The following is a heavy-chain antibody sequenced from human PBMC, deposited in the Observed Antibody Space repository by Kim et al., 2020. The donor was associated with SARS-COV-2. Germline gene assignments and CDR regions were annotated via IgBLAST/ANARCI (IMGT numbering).Heavy chain of an antibody. V-gene: IGHV3-9*01. J-gene: IGHJ3*02. Sequence: GGSLRLSCAASGFTFDDYAMHWVRQAPGKGLEWVSGISWNSGSIGYADSVKGRFTISRDNAKNSLYLQMNSLRAEDTALYYCAKVMASGLWIQLWLRGIWRAFDIWGQGTMVTVSS. CDR3: AKVMASGLWIQLWLRGIWRAFDI. D-gene: IGHD5-18*01. CDR1: GFTFDDYA. CDR2: ISWNSGSI.